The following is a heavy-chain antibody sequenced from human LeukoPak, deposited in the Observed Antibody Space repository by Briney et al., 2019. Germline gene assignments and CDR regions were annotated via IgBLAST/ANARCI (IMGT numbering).Heavy chain of an antibody. V-gene: IGHV4-34*01. D-gene: IGHD1-26*01. Sequence: SETLSLTCAVYGGSSSGYYWSWIRQPPGKGLEWIGEINHSGSTNYNPSLKSRVTISVDTSKNQFSLKLSSVTAADTAVYYCARGGFVGAPTADAFDIWGQGTMVTVSS. CDR2: INHSGST. CDR1: GGSSSGYY. J-gene: IGHJ3*02. CDR3: ARGGFVGAPTADAFDI.